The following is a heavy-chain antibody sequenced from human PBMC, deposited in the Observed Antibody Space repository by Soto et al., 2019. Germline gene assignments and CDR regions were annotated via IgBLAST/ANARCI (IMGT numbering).Heavy chain of an antibody. V-gene: IGHV1-18*04. CDR2: ISAYNGNT. Sequence: QVQLVQSGAEVKKPGASVKVSCKASGYTFTSYGISWVRQAPGQGLEWMGWISAYNGNTNYAQKLQGRVTMTTDTSTSTAYMELRSLRSDDTAVYYCARQARGNYYGSGSSRMDVWGQGTTVTVSS. D-gene: IGHD3-10*01. J-gene: IGHJ6*02. CDR1: GYTFTSYG. CDR3: ARQARGNYYGSGSSRMDV.